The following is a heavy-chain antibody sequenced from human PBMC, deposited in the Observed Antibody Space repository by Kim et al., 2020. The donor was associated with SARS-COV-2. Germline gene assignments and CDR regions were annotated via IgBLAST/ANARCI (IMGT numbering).Heavy chain of an antibody. V-gene: IGHV3-33*01. CDR3: ASGSDTAMVPIDY. D-gene: IGHD5-18*01. J-gene: IGHJ4*02. Sequence: YADSGKGRFTISRDNSKNTLYLQMSSLRAEDTAVYYCASGSDTAMVPIDYWGQGTLVTVSS.